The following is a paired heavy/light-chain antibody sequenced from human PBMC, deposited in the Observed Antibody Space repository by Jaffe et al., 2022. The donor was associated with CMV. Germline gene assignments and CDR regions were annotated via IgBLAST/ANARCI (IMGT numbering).Heavy chain of an antibody. CDR2: ISSSGSTI. D-gene: IGHD1-7*01. CDR1: GFTFSDYY. V-gene: IGHV3-11*01. J-gene: IGHJ4*02. Sequence: QVQLVESGGGLVKPGGSLRLSCAASGFTFSDYYVSWIRQAPGKGLEWVSFISSSGSTIYYADSVKGRFTISRDNAKNSLYLQMNSLRVEDTAVYYCARHPGITGTQNRGFDYWGQGTLVTVSS. CDR3: ARHPGITGTQNRGFDY.
Light chain of an antibody. CDR2: QDR. J-gene: IGLJ2*01. CDR3: QAWDSSTVV. V-gene: IGLV3-1*01. CDR1: KLGDKY. Sequence: SYELTQPPSVSVSPGQTVSITCSGDKLGDKYACWYQQKPGQSPVLVIYQDRKRPSGIPERFSGSNSGNTATLTISGTQAMDEADYYCQAWDSSTVVFGGGTKLTVL.